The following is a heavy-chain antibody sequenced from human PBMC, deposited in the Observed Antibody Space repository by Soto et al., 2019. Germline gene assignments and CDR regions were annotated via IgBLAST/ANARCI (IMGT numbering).Heavy chain of an antibody. J-gene: IGHJ4*02. CDR1: GFSLTTSGVG. CDR2: IYCDDDK. CDR3: AHRILRTVFGLVTTTAIYFDF. V-gene: IGHV2-5*02. D-gene: IGHD3-3*01. Sequence: QITLNESGPTVVKPAETLTLTCTFSGFSLTTSGVGVGWIRQSPGKAPEWLALIYCDDDKRYSASLKSRLTITKDTSKKQVDLTMASVDPADTATYYCAHRILRTVFGLVTTTAIYFDFWGQGTPVVVSS.